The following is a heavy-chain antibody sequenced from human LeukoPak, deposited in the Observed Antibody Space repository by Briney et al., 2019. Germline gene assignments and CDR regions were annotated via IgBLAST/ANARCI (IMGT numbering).Heavy chain of an antibody. CDR2: VVSNGVTK. J-gene: IGHJ4*02. D-gene: IGHD2-2*02. Sequence: PGGSLRLSCAASGFSFSTYTLRWVRQVRGKGMEYVSVVVSNGVTKCYADSVRGRFPISRDNSKTTVYLQMDSLRTEDMAVYYCAREYCTTNSCYIWGLGYWGQGTLVTVSS. CDR3: AREYCTTNSCYIWGLGY. CDR1: GFSFSTYT. V-gene: IGHV3-64*02.